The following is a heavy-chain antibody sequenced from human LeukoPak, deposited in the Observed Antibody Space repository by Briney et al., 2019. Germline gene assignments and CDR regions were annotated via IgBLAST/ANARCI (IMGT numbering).Heavy chain of an antibody. V-gene: IGHV4-59*01. CDR1: GGSISSYY. J-gene: IGHJ3*02. Sequence: SETLSLTCTVSGGSISSYYWSWIRQPPGKGLEWIGYIYYSGSTNYNPSLKSRVTISVDTSKNQFSLKLSSVTAADTAVYYCARDASSSDHDAFDIWGQGTMVTVSS. D-gene: IGHD6-19*01. CDR2: IYYSGST. CDR3: ARDASSSDHDAFDI.